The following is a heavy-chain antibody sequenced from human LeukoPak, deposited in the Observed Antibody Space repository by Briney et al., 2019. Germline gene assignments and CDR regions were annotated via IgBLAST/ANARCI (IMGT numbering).Heavy chain of an antibody. CDR3: ARRAAALYYFDY. D-gene: IGHD2-15*01. Sequence: SETLSLTCTVSGGSISSSSYYWGWIRQPPGKGLEWIGSIYYSGSTYYNPSLKSRVTISVDTSKNQFSLKLSSVTAADTAVYYCARRAAALYYFDYWGQGTLVTVSS. V-gene: IGHV4-39*01. CDR1: GGSISSSSYY. J-gene: IGHJ4*02. CDR2: IYYSGST.